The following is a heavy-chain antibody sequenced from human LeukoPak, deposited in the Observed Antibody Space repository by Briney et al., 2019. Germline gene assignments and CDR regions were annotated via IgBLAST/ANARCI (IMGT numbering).Heavy chain of an antibody. CDR2: IKQDGSEK. V-gene: IGHV3-7*01. CDR3: ARDYYGSGSYPYNWFDP. CDR1: GFTFSSYA. J-gene: IGHJ5*02. Sequence: GGSLRLSCAASGFTFSSYAMSWVRQAPGKGLEWVANIKQDGSEKYYVDSVKGRFTISRDNAKNSLYLQMNSLRAEDTAVYYCARDYYGSGSYPYNWFDPWGQGTLVTVSS. D-gene: IGHD3-10*01.